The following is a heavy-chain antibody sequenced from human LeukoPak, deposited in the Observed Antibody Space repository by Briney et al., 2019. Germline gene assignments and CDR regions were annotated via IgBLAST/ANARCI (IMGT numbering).Heavy chain of an antibody. Sequence: ASVKVSCKASGYTFTGYDINWVRQATGQGLEWMGWMNPNSGNTGYAQKFQGRVTMTRNTSISTAYMELSSLRPEDTAVYYCARVYSGYDSDAFDIWGQGTMVTVSS. J-gene: IGHJ3*02. V-gene: IGHV1-8*01. CDR1: GYTFTGYD. CDR3: ARVYSGYDSDAFDI. CDR2: MNPNSGNT. D-gene: IGHD5-12*01.